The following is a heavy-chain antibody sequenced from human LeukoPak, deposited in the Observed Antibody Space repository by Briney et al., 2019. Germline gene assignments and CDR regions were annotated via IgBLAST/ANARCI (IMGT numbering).Heavy chain of an antibody. V-gene: IGHV3-74*01. J-gene: IGHJ5*02. CDR2: INSDGSST. Sequence: GGSLRLSCAASGFTFSSYWMHWVRQAPGKGLVWVSRINSDGSSTSYADSVKGRFTISRDNAKNTLYLQMNSLRAEDTAVYYCARDLSGSSWPNWFDPWGQGTLVTVFS. CDR3: ARDLSGSSWPNWFDP. D-gene: IGHD1-26*01. CDR1: GFTFSSYW.